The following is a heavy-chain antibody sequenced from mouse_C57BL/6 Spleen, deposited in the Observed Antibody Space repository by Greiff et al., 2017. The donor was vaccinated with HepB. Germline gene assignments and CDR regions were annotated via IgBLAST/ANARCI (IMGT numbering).Heavy chain of an antibody. J-gene: IGHJ2*01. Sequence: EVQLQQSGPELVKPEASVKISCKASGYTFTDYYMNWVKQSHGKSLEWIGDINPNNGGTSYNQKFKGKATLTVDKSSSTAYMELRSLTSEDSAVYYCARERDYSNYFDYWGQGTTLTVSS. CDR3: ARERDYSNYFDY. D-gene: IGHD2-5*01. CDR2: INPNNGGT. CDR1: GYTFTDYY. V-gene: IGHV1-26*01.